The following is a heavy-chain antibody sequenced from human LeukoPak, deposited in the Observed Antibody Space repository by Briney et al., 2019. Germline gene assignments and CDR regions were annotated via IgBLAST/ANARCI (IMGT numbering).Heavy chain of an antibody. Sequence: SETLSLTCTVSGGSISSYYWSWIRQPPGKGLEWIGCIYYSGSTNYNPSLKSRVTISVDTSKNQFSLKLSSVTAADTAVYYCARTPYYYDSSGYYYYYMDVWGKGTTVTISS. V-gene: IGHV4-59*01. CDR3: ARTPYYYDSSGYYYYYMDV. CDR2: IYYSGST. J-gene: IGHJ6*03. D-gene: IGHD3-22*01. CDR1: GGSISSYY.